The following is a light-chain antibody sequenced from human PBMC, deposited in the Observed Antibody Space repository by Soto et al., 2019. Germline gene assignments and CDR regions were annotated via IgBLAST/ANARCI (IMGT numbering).Light chain of an antibody. CDR2: GAS. CDR3: QQYGSSPPFT. V-gene: IGKV3-20*01. Sequence: EIVLTQSPGTLSLSPGERATLSCRASQSVSSSYLVWYQQKPGQAPRLLIYGASSRATGIPDRFSGSGSGTDLTLTISRLEPEDFAVYYCQQYGSSPPFTFGPGTKVD. CDR1: QSVSSSY. J-gene: IGKJ3*01.